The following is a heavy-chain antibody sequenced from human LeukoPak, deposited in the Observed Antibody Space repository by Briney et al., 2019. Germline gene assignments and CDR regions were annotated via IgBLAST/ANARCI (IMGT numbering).Heavy chain of an antibody. CDR3: ARGGIVGPDYYYYGMDV. CDR2: IYSGGST. Sequence: GGSLRLSCAASGFTVSSNYVSWVRQAPGKGLEWVSVIYSGGSTYYADSVKGRFTISRDNSKNTLYLQMNSLRAEDTAVYYCARGGIVGPDYYYYGMDVWGQGTTVTVSS. V-gene: IGHV3-66*01. J-gene: IGHJ6*02. D-gene: IGHD2-21*01. CDR1: GFTVSSNY.